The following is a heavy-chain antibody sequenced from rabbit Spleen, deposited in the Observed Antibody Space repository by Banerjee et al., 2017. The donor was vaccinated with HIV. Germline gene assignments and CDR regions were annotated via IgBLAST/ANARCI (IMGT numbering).Heavy chain of an antibody. CDR3: ARDTGSSFSSYGMDL. D-gene: IGHD8-1*01. Sequence: QSLEESGGDLVKPGASLTLTCKASGFDFTGSAMCWVRQAPGTGLEWIVCGYGYSGTTTWYANWAKGRFTISKTSSTTVTLQMTSLTAADTATYFCARDTGSSFSSYGMDLWGPGTLVTV. V-gene: IGHV1S40*01. J-gene: IGHJ6*01. CDR1: GFDFTGSA. CDR2: GYGYSGTTT.